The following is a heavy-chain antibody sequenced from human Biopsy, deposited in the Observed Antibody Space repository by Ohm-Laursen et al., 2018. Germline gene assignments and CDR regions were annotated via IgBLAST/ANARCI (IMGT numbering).Heavy chain of an antibody. CDR2: ISSGSSYI. D-gene: IGHD2-8*01. J-gene: IGHJ6*02. CDR3: ARDDGFYARTSGMDV. Sequence: SLRLSCAASGFTFTNYTMNWVRQAPGKGLEWVSSISSGSSYIYYADSVKGRFTISRDNAKNSVYLQMNSLRVEDTAVYYCARDDGFYARTSGMDVWGQGTTVTVSS. CDR1: GFTFTNYT. V-gene: IGHV3-21*01.